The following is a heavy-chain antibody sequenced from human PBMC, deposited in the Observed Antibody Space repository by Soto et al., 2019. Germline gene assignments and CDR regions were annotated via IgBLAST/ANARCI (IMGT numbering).Heavy chain of an antibody. V-gene: IGHV2-5*02. J-gene: IGHJ5*02. Sequence: QINLIESGPTLVKPTQTLTLTCTFSGFSLSTSGAAVGWARPPPGRALDWLALIYWDGDKRYNASLGNRLTITNDTSMNQVVLTLTNVDPADTATYYCAHRATMTIFGLIIENGICFDPWGQGTRVIVSS. CDR2: IYWDGDK. CDR1: GFSLSTSGAA. CDR3: AHRATMTIFGLIIENGICFDP. D-gene: IGHD3-3*01.